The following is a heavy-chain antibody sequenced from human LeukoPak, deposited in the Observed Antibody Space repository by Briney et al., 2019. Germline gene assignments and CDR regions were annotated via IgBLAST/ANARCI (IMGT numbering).Heavy chain of an antibody. CDR3: AKARYSGSPALDF. CDR2: TRYDESKT. Sequence: GGSLRLSCAASGFTFSNNGMHWVRQTPGKGLQWVAFTRYDESKTFYGDSVRGRFTISRDNSKNTLYLQMNSLTTDDSAVYYCAKARYSGSPALDFLGQGTLVTVSS. J-gene: IGHJ4*02. D-gene: IGHD1-26*01. V-gene: IGHV3-30*02. CDR1: GFTFSNNG.